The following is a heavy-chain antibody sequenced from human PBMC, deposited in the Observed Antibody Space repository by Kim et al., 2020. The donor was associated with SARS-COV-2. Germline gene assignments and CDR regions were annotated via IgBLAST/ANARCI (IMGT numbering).Heavy chain of an antibody. J-gene: IGHJ4*02. CDR3: ASTTTVTTTFGY. V-gene: IGHV4-4*09. D-gene: IGHD4-17*01. Sequence: YSPSLKSRVTISVDTSKNQFSRKLSSVTAADTAVYYCASTTTVTTTFGYWGQGTLVTVSS.